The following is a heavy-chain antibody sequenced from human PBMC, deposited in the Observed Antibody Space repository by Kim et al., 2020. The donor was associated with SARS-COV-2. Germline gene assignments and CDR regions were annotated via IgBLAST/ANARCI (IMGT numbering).Heavy chain of an antibody. CDR3: TRDPGGWATGGVNLFDP. CDR2: IYPGETT. D-gene: IGHD6-19*01. V-gene: IGHV3-53*01. Sequence: GGSLRLSCETSGFSVSTSYMSWVRRAPGKGLEWVSVIYPGETTFYADSVKGRFTISRDNSMNTLYLQMDSLRADDTAVYYCTRDPGGWATGGVNLFDPWGQGTQVTVSS. J-gene: IGHJ5*02. CDR1: GFSVSTSY.